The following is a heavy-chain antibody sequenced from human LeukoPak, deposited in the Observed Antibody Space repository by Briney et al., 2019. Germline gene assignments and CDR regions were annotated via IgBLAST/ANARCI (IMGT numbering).Heavy chain of an antibody. V-gene: IGHV4-61*02. Sequence: SETLSLTCTVSGDSISSGDYYWSWIRQPAGKGLEWIGRISSSGSTNYNPSLKSRVTISVDTSKNQFSLKLSSVTAADTAVYYCARRSGDYDFWSGYYKPYYYFDYWGQGTLVTVSS. CDR1: GDSISSGDYY. J-gene: IGHJ4*02. CDR2: ISSSGST. D-gene: IGHD3-3*01. CDR3: ARRSGDYDFWSGYYKPYYYFDY.